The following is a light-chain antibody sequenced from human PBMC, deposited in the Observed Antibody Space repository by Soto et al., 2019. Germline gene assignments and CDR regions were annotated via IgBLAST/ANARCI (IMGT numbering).Light chain of an antibody. V-gene: IGLV1-40*01. CDR1: SSNIGAGYD. CDR3: QSYDSSLGGGV. CDR2: GNS. J-gene: IGLJ3*02. Sequence: QSVLTQPPSVSGAPGQRVTISCTGSSSNIGAGYDVHWYQQLPGTAPKLLIYGNSNRPSGVPDRFSGSKSGTSASLAITGLQAEDEADYHCQSYDSSLGGGVFGGGTKLPVL.